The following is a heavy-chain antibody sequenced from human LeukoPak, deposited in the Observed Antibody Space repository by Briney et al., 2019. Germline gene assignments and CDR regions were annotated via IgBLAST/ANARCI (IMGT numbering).Heavy chain of an antibody. V-gene: IGHV3-30*02. D-gene: IGHD7-27*01. CDR1: GFTFNSY. CDR3: ARDSNWGFEH. J-gene: IGHJ5*02. Sequence: WGSLTLTCEASGFTFNSYHWVRQAPGKGLEWVSFIRQDGSDNYYLNTVKGRFTISRDNSMNTLYLQMNSLRAEDTAVYYCARDSNWGFEHWGQGTLVTVAS. CDR2: IRQDGSDN.